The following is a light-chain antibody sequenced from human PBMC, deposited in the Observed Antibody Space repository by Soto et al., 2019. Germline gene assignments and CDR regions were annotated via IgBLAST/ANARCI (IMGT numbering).Light chain of an antibody. CDR1: SRDVGNYNY. V-gene: IGLV2-14*01. J-gene: IGLJ3*02. Sequence: QSVLTQPASVSGSPGQSITISCTGTSRDVGNYNYVSWYQQHPGKAPKLMIYDVTNRPSGVSNRFSGSKSGNTASLTISGLQAEDEANYYCSSYPSTSSLVFGGGTKLTVL. CDR3: SSYPSTSSLV. CDR2: DVT.